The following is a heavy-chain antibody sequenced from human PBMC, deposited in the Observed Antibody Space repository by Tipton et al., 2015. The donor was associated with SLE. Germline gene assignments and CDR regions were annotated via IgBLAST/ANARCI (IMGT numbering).Heavy chain of an antibody. Sequence: SLRLSCAASGFTFTDYNMHWVRQAPGKGLEWVAFIRYDGSNKYYADSVKGRFTISRDNSKNTLYLQMNSLRVEDTAIYYCAKPYSSGYDYWGQGTLVTVSS. J-gene: IGHJ4*02. CDR2: IRYDGSNK. D-gene: IGHD6-19*01. V-gene: IGHV3-30*02. CDR1: GFTFTDYN. CDR3: AKPYSSGYDY.